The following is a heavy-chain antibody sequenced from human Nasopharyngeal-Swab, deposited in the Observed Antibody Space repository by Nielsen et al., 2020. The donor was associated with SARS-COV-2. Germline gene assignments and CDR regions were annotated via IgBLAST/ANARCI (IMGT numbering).Heavy chain of an antibody. J-gene: IGHJ6*02. V-gene: IGHV3-33*01. CDR3: AGGQGTVTTYYYYGMDV. D-gene: IGHD4-17*01. CDR1: GFTFSSYG. CDR2: IWYDGSNK. Sequence: LSLTCAASGFTFSSYGMHWVRQAPGKGLEWVAVIWYDGSNKYYADSVKGRFIISRDNSKNTLYLQMNSLRAEDTAVYYCAGGQGTVTTYYYYGMDVWGQGTTVTVSS.